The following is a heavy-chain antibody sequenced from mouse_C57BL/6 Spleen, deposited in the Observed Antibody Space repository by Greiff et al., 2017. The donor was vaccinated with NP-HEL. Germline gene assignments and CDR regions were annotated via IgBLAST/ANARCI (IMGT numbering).Heavy chain of an antibody. Sequence: EVKVVESGGGLVKPGGSLKLSCAASGFTFSDYGMHWVRQAPEKGLEWVAYISSGSSTISYADKVKGRFTISRDNTKNTLFLQMTSLRSEDTAMYYCAIPVSDYAWFAYWGQGTLVTVSA. V-gene: IGHV5-17*01. CDR2: ISSGSSTI. CDR1: GFTFSDYG. CDR3: AIPVSDYAWFAY. J-gene: IGHJ3*01. D-gene: IGHD2-4*01.